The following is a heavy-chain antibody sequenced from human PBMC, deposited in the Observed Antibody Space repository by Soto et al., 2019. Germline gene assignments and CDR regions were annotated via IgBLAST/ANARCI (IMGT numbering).Heavy chain of an antibody. CDR2: ISSSSSTI. CDR3: AGGYCSSTSCRYLYFDL. J-gene: IGHJ2*01. Sequence: GGSLRLSCAASGFTFSSYSMNWVRQAPGKGLEWVSYISSSSSTIYYADSVKGRFNISRDNAKNSLYLQMNSLRDEDTAVYYCAGGYCSSTSCRYLYFDLWGRGTPVTVSS. D-gene: IGHD2-2*01. V-gene: IGHV3-48*02. CDR1: GFTFSSYS.